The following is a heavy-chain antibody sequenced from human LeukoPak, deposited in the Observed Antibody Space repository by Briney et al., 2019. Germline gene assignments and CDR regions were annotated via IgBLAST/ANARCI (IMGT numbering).Heavy chain of an antibody. D-gene: IGHD3-9*01. CDR3: ARAPYFDNSTGYRKPYYFDY. J-gene: IGHJ4*02. Sequence: PSETLSLTCTVSGGSVSSGSYYWSWIRQPPGKGLEWIGSIYYTGSTNYNPSLKNRVTISVDTSKIQFSLRLRSVTPADTAQYYCARAPYFDNSTGYRKPYYFDYWGQGTLVTVSS. CDR1: GGSVSSGSYY. CDR2: IYYTGST. V-gene: IGHV4-61*01.